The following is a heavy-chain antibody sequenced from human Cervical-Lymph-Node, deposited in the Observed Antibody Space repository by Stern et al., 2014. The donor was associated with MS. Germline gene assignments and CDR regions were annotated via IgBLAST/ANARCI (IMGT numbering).Heavy chain of an antibody. CDR2: ISYDGSNK. D-gene: IGHD3-3*01. CDR3: AKNPGGFTID. J-gene: IGHJ4*02. CDR1: GFTFSSYD. Sequence: QMQLVQSGGGVVQPGRSRRLSCAASGFTFSSYDLHWVRQGPGKGLEWVASISYDGSNKYYADSVKGRFTISRDNSKNTLFLQMNSLRTEDTAVYYCAKNPGGFTIDWGQGTLVTVSS. V-gene: IGHV3-30*18.